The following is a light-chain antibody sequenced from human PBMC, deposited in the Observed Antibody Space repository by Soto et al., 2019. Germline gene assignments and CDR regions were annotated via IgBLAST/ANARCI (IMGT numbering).Light chain of an antibody. CDR1: SSDVGGYNY. J-gene: IGLJ3*02. CDR3: SSYTTSSSWV. Sequence: QAVVTQPASVSGSPGQSITISCTGTSSDVGGYNYVSWFQQHPGKAPKLMIYVVSNRPSGISNRFSGSKSGNTASLTISGLQAEDEADYYCSSYTTSSSWVFGGGTQLTVL. V-gene: IGLV2-14*01. CDR2: VVS.